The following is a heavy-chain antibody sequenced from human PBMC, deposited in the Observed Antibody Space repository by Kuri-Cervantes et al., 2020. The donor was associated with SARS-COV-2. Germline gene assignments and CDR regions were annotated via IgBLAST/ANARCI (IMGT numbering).Heavy chain of an antibody. CDR2: IYTSGST. V-gene: IGHV4-4*07. D-gene: IGHD3-3*01. Sequence: GSLRLSCTVSGGSISSYYWSWIRQPAGKGLEWIGRIYTSGSTNYNPSLKSRVTMSVDTSKNQFSLKLSSVTAADTAVYYCARGTTIFGVAIDYWGQGTLVTVSS. J-gene: IGHJ4*02. CDR3: ARGTTIFGVAIDY. CDR1: GGSISSYY.